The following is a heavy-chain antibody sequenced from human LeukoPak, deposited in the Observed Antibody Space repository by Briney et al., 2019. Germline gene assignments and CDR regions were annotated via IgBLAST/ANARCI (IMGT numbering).Heavy chain of an antibody. V-gene: IGHV3-48*04. CDR1: GFTFSSYS. J-gene: IGHJ4*02. CDR3: VRMNYVSSGWGAPFDH. Sequence: GGSLRLSCAASGFTFSSYSMNWVRRAPGKGLEWLSYIRSSGSTIYYADSVKGRFTISRDNAKNSLYLQMNSLRAEDTALYYCVRMNYVSSGWGAPFDHWGQGTLVTVSS. D-gene: IGHD1-7*01. CDR2: IRSSGSTI.